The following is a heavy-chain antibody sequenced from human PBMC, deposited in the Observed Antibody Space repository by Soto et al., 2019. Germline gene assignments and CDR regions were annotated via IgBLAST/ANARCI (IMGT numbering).Heavy chain of an antibody. CDR1: GYSISSSNW. V-gene: IGHV4-28*03. CDR3: ARGPPLGY. CDR2: IYYSGTT. Sequence: PSETLSLTCAVSGYSISSSNWWGWIRQPPGKGLEWIGYIYYSGTTYYNPSLKSRVTISVDRSKNQFSLKLSSVTAADTAVYYCARGPPLGYWGQGTLVTVSS. J-gene: IGHJ4*02.